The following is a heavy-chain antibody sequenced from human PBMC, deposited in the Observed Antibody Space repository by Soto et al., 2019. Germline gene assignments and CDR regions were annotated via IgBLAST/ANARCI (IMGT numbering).Heavy chain of an antibody. Sequence: EVQLVESGGGLVKPGGALRPSCAASGFTFSNAWMNWVRQAPGKGLEWVGRIKSKTDGGTTDYAAPVKGRFTISRDDSKNTLYLHMNSLKTEDTAVYYCTTDNQFITMVRGNDYWGQGTLVTVSS. CDR1: GFTFSNAW. D-gene: IGHD3-10*01. J-gene: IGHJ4*02. V-gene: IGHV3-15*07. CDR2: IKSKTDGGTT. CDR3: TTDNQFITMVRGNDY.